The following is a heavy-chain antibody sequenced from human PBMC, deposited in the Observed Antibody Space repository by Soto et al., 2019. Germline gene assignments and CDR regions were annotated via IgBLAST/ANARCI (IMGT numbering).Heavy chain of an antibody. V-gene: IGHV4-38-2*01. Sequence: PSETLSLTCVASNFSISSGYYWCWIRPSPGKGLQWIASIYRSGTTSYNPSLKSRVTISVDPSKNQFSLMLTAVTAADTAVYYCARTHSGSYYSVFNYWGRGSLVTVSS. D-gene: IGHD1-26*01. CDR3: ARTHSGSYYSVFNY. CDR2: IYRSGTT. J-gene: IGHJ4*02. CDR1: NFSISSGYY.